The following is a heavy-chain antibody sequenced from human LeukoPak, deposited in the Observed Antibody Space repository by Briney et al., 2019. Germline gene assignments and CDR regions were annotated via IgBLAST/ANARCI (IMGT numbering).Heavy chain of an antibody. J-gene: IGHJ6*04. V-gene: IGHV3-21*01. CDR3: AELGTMIGGV. Sequence: GGSLRLSCTASGFTFSSYSMNWVRQAPGKGLEWVSSISSSSSYIYYADSVKGRFTISRDNAKNSLYLQMNSLRAEDTAVYYCAELGTMIGGVWGKGTTVTISS. CDR1: GFTFSSYS. CDR2: ISSSSSYI. D-gene: IGHD3-10*02.